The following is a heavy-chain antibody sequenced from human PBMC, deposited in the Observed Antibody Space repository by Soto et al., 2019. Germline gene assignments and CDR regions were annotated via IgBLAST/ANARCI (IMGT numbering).Heavy chain of an antibody. CDR1: GFTVSSNY. D-gene: IGHD4-17*01. Sequence: GGSLRLSCAASGFTVSSNYMSWVRQAPGKGLEWVSVIYSGGSTYYADSVKGRFTISRHNSKNTLYLQMNSLRAEDTAVYYCARGPIRLTTVTRRYYYMDVWGKGTTVTVSS. J-gene: IGHJ6*03. CDR3: ARGPIRLTTVTRRYYYMDV. V-gene: IGHV3-53*04. CDR2: IYSGGST.